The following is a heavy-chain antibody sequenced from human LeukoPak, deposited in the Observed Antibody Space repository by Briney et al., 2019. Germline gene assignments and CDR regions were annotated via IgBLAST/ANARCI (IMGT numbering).Heavy chain of an antibody. D-gene: IGHD3-3*01. V-gene: IGHV1-18*01. CDR3: ARDLLSSRFLDMDDRDYYYYYMDV. J-gene: IGHJ6*03. Sequence: LEASVKVSCKASGYTFTSYGISWVRQAPGQGLEWMGWISAYNGNTNYAQKLQGRVTMTTDKSTSTAYMELSSLRSEDTAVYYCARDLLSSRFLDMDDRDYYYYYMDVWGKGTTVTVSS. CDR1: GYTFTSYG. CDR2: ISAYNGNT.